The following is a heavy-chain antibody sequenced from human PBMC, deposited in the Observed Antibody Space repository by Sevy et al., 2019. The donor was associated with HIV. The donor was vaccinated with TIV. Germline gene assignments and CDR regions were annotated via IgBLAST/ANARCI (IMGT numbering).Heavy chain of an antibody. Sequence: ASVKVSCKTSGYIFTTYYMHWVRQAPGQGLEWMGRINPNSGGTIYAQKFQDRVTMTRDTSISTAYMDVSSLRSDDTAVYYCAVVATIRNFDYWCQGTLVTVSS. J-gene: IGHJ4*02. V-gene: IGHV1-2*06. CDR1: GYIFTTYY. CDR3: AVVATIRNFDY. D-gene: IGHD5-12*01. CDR2: INPNSGGT.